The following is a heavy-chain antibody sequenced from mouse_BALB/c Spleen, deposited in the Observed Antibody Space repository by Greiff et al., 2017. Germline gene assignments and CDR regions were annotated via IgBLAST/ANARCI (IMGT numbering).Heavy chain of an antibody. J-gene: IGHJ2*01. CDR3: ARNFDY. V-gene: IGHV1S81*02. CDR1: GYTFTSYW. CDR2: INPSNGRT. Sequence: VQLQQSGAELVKPGASVKLSCKASGYTFTSYWMHWVKQRPGQGLEWIGEINPSNGRTNYNEKFKSKATLTVDKSSSTAYMQLSSLTSEDSAVYYCARNFDYWGQGTTLTVSS.